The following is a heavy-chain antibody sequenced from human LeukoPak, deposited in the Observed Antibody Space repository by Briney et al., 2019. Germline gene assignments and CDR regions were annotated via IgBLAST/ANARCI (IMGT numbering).Heavy chain of an antibody. D-gene: IGHD4-17*01. CDR1: GLTFRSFS. Sequence: PGGSLRLSCAAPGLTFRSFSMTWVRQAPGKGLEWVSGISWNSGSMGYADSVKGRFTISRDNAKNSLYLQMNSLRAEDTALYYCAKDLSEGGDYSDYYYGMDVWGQGTTVTVSS. CDR3: AKDLSEGGDYSDYYYGMDV. CDR2: ISWNSGSM. V-gene: IGHV3-9*01. J-gene: IGHJ6*02.